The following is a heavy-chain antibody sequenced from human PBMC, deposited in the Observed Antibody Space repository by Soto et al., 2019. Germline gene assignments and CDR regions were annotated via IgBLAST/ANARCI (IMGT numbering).Heavy chain of an antibody. D-gene: IGHD1-26*01. J-gene: IGHJ4*02. CDR3: ERVRVGPTPGGGLGY. V-gene: IGHV3-21*01. CDR2: ISSSSSYI. Sequence: GSLRLACAVSGFTFSSYNMNWVRQAPGKGLVWVSSISSSSSYIYYADSVKGRFTISRDNAKNSLYLQMNGLRAEDTAMYYCERVRVGPTPGGGLGYWGQGALVTVYS. CDR1: GFTFSSYN.